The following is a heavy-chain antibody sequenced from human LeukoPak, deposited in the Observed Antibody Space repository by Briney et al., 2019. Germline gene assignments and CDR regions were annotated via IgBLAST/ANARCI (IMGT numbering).Heavy chain of an antibody. Sequence: SETLSLTCAVYGGSFSGYYWSWIRQPPGKGLEWIGEINHSGSTNYNPSLKSRVTISVDTSKNQFSLKLSSVTAADTAVYYCARTCSSTSCYGLDAFDIWGQGTMVTVSS. CDR1: GGSFSGYY. D-gene: IGHD2-2*01. CDR3: ARTCSSTSCYGLDAFDI. J-gene: IGHJ3*02. CDR2: INHSGST. V-gene: IGHV4-34*01.